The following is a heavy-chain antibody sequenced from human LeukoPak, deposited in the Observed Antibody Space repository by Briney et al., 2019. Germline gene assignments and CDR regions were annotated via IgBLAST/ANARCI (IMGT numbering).Heavy chain of an antibody. V-gene: IGHV1-2*02. CDR1: GYTFTDYY. D-gene: IGHD2-15*01. CDR3: AGEYCSGGSCRQGFDY. J-gene: IGHJ4*02. Sequence: ASVKVSCKASGYTFTDYYMHWVRQAPGQGLEWMGWINPNSGDTNHAQNFQGRVTLTRDTSVSSAYMELSSLRSDDSAVYYCAGEYCSGGSCRQGFDYWGQGTLVTVSS. CDR2: INPNSGDT.